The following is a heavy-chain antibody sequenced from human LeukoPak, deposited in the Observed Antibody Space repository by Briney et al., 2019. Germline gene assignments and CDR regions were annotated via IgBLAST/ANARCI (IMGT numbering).Heavy chain of an antibody. CDR3: ARAPSEIGGYYPEYFRH. V-gene: IGHV3-74*01. D-gene: IGHD3-22*01. CDR2: IKSDGST. Sequence: GGSLRLSCAAPGFTFSTYWMHWVRQAPGKGLVWVSRIKSDGSTNYADSVKGRLTISRDNAKNTVSLQMNSLRAEDTGVYYCARAPSEIGGYYPEYFRHWGQGTLVTVSS. CDR1: GFTFSTYW. J-gene: IGHJ1*01.